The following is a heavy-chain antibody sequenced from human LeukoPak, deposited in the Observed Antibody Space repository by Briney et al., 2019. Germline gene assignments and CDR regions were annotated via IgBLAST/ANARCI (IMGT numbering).Heavy chain of an antibody. CDR3: ARGSSSWYERTFDY. Sequence: SETLSLTCTVSGGSISSYYWSWIRQPAGKGLEWIGRIYTSGSTNYNPSLKSRVTISVDTSKNQFSLKLSSVTAADTAVYYCARGSSSWYERTFDYWGQGTLVTVSS. J-gene: IGHJ4*02. V-gene: IGHV4-4*07. CDR1: GGSISSYY. D-gene: IGHD6-13*01. CDR2: IYTSGST.